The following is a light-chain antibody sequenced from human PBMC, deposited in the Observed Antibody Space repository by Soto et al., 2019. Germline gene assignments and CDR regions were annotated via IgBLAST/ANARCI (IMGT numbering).Light chain of an antibody. CDR2: DVT. CDR3: SSHAAGSTLI. V-gene: IGLV2-14*03. J-gene: IGLJ2*01. Sequence: QSALTQPASVSGSPGQSAAISCAGTSGDVGGYNEVSWYQQRPSKAPKLIIFDVTNRPSGVPDRFFGSKSGNTATLTISGLQADDEAYYYCSSHAAGSTLIFGGGTKLTVL. CDR1: SGDVGGYNE.